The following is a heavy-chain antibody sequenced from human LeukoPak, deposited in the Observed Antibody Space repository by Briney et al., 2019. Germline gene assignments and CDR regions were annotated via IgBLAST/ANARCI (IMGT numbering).Heavy chain of an antibody. J-gene: IGHJ4*02. D-gene: IGHD2-15*01. CDR2: ISGSGGTT. CDR1: GFIFSCYA. Sequence: GGSLRLSCAASGFIFSCYAMSWVRQAPGKGLEWVSAISGSGGTTYYAHSVKGRFTISRDNSKNTLYLQMNSLRAEDTAVYYCAKGSPQGVVVVATTLYFDYWGQGTLVTVSS. CDR3: AKGSPQGVVVVATTLYFDY. V-gene: IGHV3-23*01.